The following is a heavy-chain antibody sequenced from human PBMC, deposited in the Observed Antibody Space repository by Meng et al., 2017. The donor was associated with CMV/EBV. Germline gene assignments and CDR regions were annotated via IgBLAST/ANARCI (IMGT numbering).Heavy chain of an antibody. D-gene: IGHD2-2*01. Sequence: GESLKISCKGSGYSFTSYWIGWVRQMPGKGLEWMGIIYPGDSDTRYSPSVQGQVTISADKSISTAYLQWSSLRASDTAMYYCARRMGYCSSTSCYGVADAFDIWGQGTMVTVSS. CDR1: GYSFTSYW. CDR3: ARRMGYCSSTSCYGVADAFDI. J-gene: IGHJ3*02. CDR2: IYPGDSDT. V-gene: IGHV5-51*01.